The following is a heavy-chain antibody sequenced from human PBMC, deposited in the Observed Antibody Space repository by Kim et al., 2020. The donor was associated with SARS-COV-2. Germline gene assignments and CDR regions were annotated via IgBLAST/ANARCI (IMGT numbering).Heavy chain of an antibody. CDR3: AALDSVQVPGGI. D-gene: IGHD3-10*01. Sequence: YVDSVKGQFTMSRDNAKNSVYLQMNSLRSEDTAIYYCAALDSVQVPGGIWGQGTLVTVSS. V-gene: IGHV3-48*03. J-gene: IGHJ4*02.